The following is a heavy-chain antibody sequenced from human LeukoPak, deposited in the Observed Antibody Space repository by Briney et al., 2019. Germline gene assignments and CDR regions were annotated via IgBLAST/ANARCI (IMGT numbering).Heavy chain of an antibody. CDR2: ISSSSSYI. D-gene: IGHD1-26*01. Sequence: PGGSLRLSCAASGFTFSSYSMNWVRQAPGKGLEWVSSISSSSSYIYYADSVKGRFTISRDNAKNSLYLQMNSLRAEDTAVYYCAREGERGSYQSHFDYWGQGTLVTVSS. V-gene: IGHV3-21*01. J-gene: IGHJ4*02. CDR1: GFTFSSYS. CDR3: AREGERGSYQSHFDY.